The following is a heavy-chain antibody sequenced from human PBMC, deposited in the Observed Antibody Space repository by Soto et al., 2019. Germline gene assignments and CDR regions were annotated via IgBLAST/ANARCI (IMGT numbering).Heavy chain of an antibody. CDR2: INHSAST. CDR3: ARSRSLDNYYGSGSYYNPKYYFDY. Sequence: QVQLQQWGAGLLKPSETLSLTCAVYGSSFSGYYWSWIRPPPGNGLEWIGEINHSASTNYNPSLKSRVTISVDTSKNQFVLKLSAVTAADTAVYYCARSRSLDNYYGSGSYYNPKYYFDYWGQGPLVTVSS. V-gene: IGHV4-34*01. CDR1: GSSFSGYY. J-gene: IGHJ4*02. D-gene: IGHD3-10*01.